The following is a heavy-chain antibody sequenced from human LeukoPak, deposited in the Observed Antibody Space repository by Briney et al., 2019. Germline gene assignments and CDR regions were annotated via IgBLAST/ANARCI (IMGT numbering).Heavy chain of an antibody. V-gene: IGHV4-34*01. CDR2: INHSGST. J-gene: IGHJ4*02. CDR3: ARGHFHCSSTSCSSISLDY. D-gene: IGHD2-2*01. Sequence: PSGTLSLTCAVYGGSFSGYYWSWIRQPPGKGLEWIGEINHSGSTNYNPSLKSRVTISVDTSKNQFSLKLSSVTAADTAVYYCARGHFHCSSTSCSSISLDYWGQGTLVTVSS. CDR1: GGSFSGYY.